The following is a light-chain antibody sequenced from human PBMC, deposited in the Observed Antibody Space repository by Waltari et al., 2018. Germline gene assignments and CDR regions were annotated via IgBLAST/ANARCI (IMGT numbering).Light chain of an antibody. CDR2: GAF. V-gene: IGKV3-15*01. CDR3: QQYNNWPET. Sequence: ETVMTQSPATLSVSPGERATLSCRASQSVSSNFAWYQQKPGQAPRLLMDGAFTRATGIPARFSGSGSGTEFTLTISSLQSEDFAFYYCQQYNNWPETFGQGTKVEIK. CDR1: QSVSSN. J-gene: IGKJ1*01.